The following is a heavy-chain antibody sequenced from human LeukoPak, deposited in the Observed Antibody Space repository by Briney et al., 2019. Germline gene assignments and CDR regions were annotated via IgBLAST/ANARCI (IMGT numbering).Heavy chain of an antibody. CDR2: ISSNGNTI. CDR1: RFTFSDYY. CDR3: ARANYYASGSFDY. J-gene: IGHJ4*02. D-gene: IGHD3-10*01. Sequence: GGSLRLSCAASRFTFSDYYMSWIRQAPGKGLEWVSYISSNGNTIYYPDSVKGRFTISRDNARNSLYLQMNSLRAEDTAVYYCARANYYASGSFDYWGQGTLVTVSS. V-gene: IGHV3-11*01.